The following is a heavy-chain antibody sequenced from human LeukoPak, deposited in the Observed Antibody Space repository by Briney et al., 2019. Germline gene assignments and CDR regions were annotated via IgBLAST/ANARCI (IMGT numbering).Heavy chain of an antibody. D-gene: IGHD3-9*01. V-gene: IGHV3-33*01. CDR1: GFTFSSYG. J-gene: IGHJ6*02. Sequence: GRSLRLSCAASGFTFSSYGMHWVRQAPGKGLEWVAVIWYDGSNKYYADSVKGRFTISRDNSKNTLYLQMNSLRAEDTAVYYCARASYYDILTGYSLYYYYYGMDVWDQGTTVTVSS. CDR3: ARASYYDILTGYSLYYYYYGMDV. CDR2: IWYDGSNK.